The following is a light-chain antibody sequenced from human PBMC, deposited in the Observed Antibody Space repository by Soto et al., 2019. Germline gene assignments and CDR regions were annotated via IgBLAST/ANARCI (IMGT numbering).Light chain of an antibody. CDR2: EVS. CDR1: SSDVGSYNR. CDR3: NSYTGSSTYV. V-gene: IGLV2-18*02. Sequence: QFALTQPPSVSGSPGQSVAISCTGTSSDVGSYNRVSWYQQPPGAAPKLMIYEVSNRPSGVPDRFSGSKSGNTASLTISGLQAEDEADYYCNSYTGSSTYVFGTGPKVTVL. J-gene: IGLJ1*01.